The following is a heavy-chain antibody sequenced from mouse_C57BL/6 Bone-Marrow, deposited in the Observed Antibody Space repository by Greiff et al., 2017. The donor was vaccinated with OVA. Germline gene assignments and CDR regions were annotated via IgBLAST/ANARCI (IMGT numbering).Heavy chain of an antibody. V-gene: IGHV1-5*01. CDR1: GYTFTSYW. CDR3: TAIYYYGSSHWYFDV. D-gene: IGHD1-1*01. Sequence: VQLQQSGTVLARPGASVKMSCKTSGYTFTSYWMHWVKQRPGQGLEWIGAIYPGNSDTSYNQKFKGKAKLTAVTSASPAYMELSSLTNEDSAVYYCTAIYYYGSSHWYFDVWGTGTTVTVSS. CDR2: IYPGNSDT. J-gene: IGHJ1*03.